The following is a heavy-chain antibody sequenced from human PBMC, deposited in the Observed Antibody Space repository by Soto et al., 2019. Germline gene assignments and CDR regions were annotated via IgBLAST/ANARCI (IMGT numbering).Heavy chain of an antibody. V-gene: IGHV1-18*01. CDR3: ARERTVVVPAAENWFDP. CDR1: GYTFTSYG. Sequence: GASVKVSCKASGYTFTSYGISWVRQAPGQGLEWMGWISAYNGNTSYAQKLQGRVTMTTDTSTSTAYMELRSLRSDDTAVYYCARERTVVVPAAENWFDPWGQGTLVTVSS. J-gene: IGHJ5*02. CDR2: ISAYNGNT. D-gene: IGHD2-2*01.